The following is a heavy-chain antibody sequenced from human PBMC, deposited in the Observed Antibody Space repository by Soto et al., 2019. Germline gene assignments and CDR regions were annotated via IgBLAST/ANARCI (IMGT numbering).Heavy chain of an antibody. D-gene: IGHD1-1*01. V-gene: IGHV4-59*01. CDR2: IYYSGST. CDR1: GGSISSYY. Sequence: QVQLQESGPGLVKPSETLSLTCTVSGGSISSYYWSWIRQPPGKGLEWIGYIYYSGSTNYNPSLQSRVTISVDTSKNQFSLKLSSVTAADTAVYYCARDSLGQRNWGQGTLVTVSS. J-gene: IGHJ4*02. CDR3: ARDSLGQRN.